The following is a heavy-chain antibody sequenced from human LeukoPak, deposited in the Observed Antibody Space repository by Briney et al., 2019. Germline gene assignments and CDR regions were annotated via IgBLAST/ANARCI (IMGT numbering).Heavy chain of an antibody. CDR2: ISSSSGYI. J-gene: IGHJ4*02. CDR1: GFTFSNYN. Sequence: PGGSLRLSCAASGFTFSNYNMNWVRQAPGKGLEWVSFISSSSGYIYYADSVKGRFTISRDNAKNSLYLQMNSLRAEDTAVYYCARLEMTTAARRFDYWGQGTLVTVSS. V-gene: IGHV3-21*01. D-gene: IGHD5-24*01. CDR3: ARLEMTTAARRFDY.